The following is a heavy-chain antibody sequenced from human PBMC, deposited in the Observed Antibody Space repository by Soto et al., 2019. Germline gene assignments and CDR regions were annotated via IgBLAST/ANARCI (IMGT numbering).Heavy chain of an antibody. Sequence: KPSETLSLTCTVSGDSISSAGYYWSWIRHHPGKGLEWIGYIYYNGSTYYNPSLKSRVSMSGDTSKNQFSLKLSSVTAADTAVYYCARAPYYFDSSGPMKWFDPWGQGTLVTVSS. J-gene: IGHJ5*02. CDR1: GDSISSAGYY. V-gene: IGHV4-31*03. D-gene: IGHD3-22*01. CDR2: IYYNGST. CDR3: ARAPYYFDSSGPMKWFDP.